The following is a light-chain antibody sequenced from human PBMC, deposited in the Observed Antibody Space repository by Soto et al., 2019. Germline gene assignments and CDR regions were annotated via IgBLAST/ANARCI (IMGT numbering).Light chain of an antibody. CDR2: DVS. V-gene: IGLV2-23*02. CDR3: CSYAGSSSPWV. Sequence: QSALTQPASVSXXPGQSITISCTGTSSDVGNYNLVSWYQQHPGKAPKLIIYDVSERPSGVSNRFSASKSGNTASLTISGLQTEDEADYYCCSYAGSSSPWVFGGGTKLTVL. CDR1: SSDVGNYNL. J-gene: IGLJ3*02.